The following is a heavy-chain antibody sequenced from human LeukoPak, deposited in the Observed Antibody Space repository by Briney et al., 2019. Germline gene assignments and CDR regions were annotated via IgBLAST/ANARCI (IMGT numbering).Heavy chain of an antibody. V-gene: IGHV1-2*02. CDR2: INPNIGAT. CDR3: ARDRLHYYYYMDV. J-gene: IGHJ6*03. D-gene: IGHD2-15*01. CDR1: GYTFTGYY. Sequence: ASVKVSCRPSGYTFTGYYMHWVRQAPGQGLEWMGWINPNIGATMYAQKFQGRVSMTRDTSVSTGYMELTSLRSDDTAVYYCARDRLHYYYYMDVWGKGTTVTVSS.